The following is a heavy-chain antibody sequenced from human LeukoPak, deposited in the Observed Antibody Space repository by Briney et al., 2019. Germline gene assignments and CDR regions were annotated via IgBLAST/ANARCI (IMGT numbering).Heavy chain of an antibody. CDR3: TRFQSETSSWALDY. D-gene: IGHD6-13*01. CDR1: GFTFGDYA. V-gene: IGHV3-49*04. CDR2: IRSKAYGGTT. Sequence: GGSLRLSXTASGFTFGDYAMSWVRQAPGKGLEWVGFIRSKAYGGTTEFAASVKGRFTISRDDSKSIAYLQMSSLKTEDTAVYYCTRFQSETSSWALDYWGQGTLVTVSS. J-gene: IGHJ4*02.